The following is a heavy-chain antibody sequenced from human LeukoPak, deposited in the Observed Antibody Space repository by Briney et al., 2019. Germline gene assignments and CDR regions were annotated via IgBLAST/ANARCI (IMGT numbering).Heavy chain of an antibody. CDR1: GFAFSNYT. CDR3: AKDVCTSPRCLLYFDS. D-gene: IGHD2-8*01. V-gene: IGHV3-23*01. J-gene: IGHJ4*02. CDR2: VSGFNT. Sequence: GGSLRLSCTTSGFAFSNYTMNWVRQAPGKGPEWVSGVSGFNTYYADSVKGRFTIFRDNSKNVLYLQMDRLRAEDTAVYSCAKDVCTSPRCLLYFDSWGQGTLVTVSS.